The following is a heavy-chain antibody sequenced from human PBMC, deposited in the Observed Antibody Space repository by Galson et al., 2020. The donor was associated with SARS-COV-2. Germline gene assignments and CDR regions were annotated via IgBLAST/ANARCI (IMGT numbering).Heavy chain of an antibody. CDR1: NYSISSVYY. J-gene: IGHJ6*02. CDR3: VRGGPYDYYGMDV. V-gene: IGHV4-38-2*02. D-gene: IGHD2-2*01. CDR2: MYLSWST. Sequence: TLSLTFSVANYSISSVYYWGWIRHPPGKGLEWIGSMYLSWSTYYNPSLKTRVTISVDTSKNQFSLKVRSVTAADTAVYYCVRGGPYDYYGMDVWGQGTTVTVSS.